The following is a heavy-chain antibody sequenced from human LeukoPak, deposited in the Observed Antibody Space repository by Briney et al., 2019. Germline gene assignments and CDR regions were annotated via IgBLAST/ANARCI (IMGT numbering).Heavy chain of an antibody. D-gene: IGHD3-16*01. J-gene: IGHJ3*02. CDR1: ESIFSGSF. Sequence: SVKVSCKTSESIFSGSFIHWVRQAPGQGLEWMGGIIPIFGTANYAQKFQGRVTITTDESTSTAYMELSSLRSEDTAVYYCARGQNLILFSAFDIWGQGTMVTVSS. V-gene: IGHV1-69*05. CDR2: IIPIFGTA. CDR3: ARGQNLILFSAFDI.